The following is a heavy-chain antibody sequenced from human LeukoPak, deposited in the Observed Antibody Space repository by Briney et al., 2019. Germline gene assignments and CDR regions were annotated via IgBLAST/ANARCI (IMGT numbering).Heavy chain of an antibody. Sequence: SETLSLTCTVSGGSISSTSYYWGWIRQPPGKGLEWIGNIYSSGNTYYNPSLKSRVTISIDTSKNQFSLKVNSVTAADTAVYYCARWGIGYYDSSGYYGYFDLWGRGTLVTVSS. D-gene: IGHD3-22*01. V-gene: IGHV4-39*07. J-gene: IGHJ2*01. CDR3: ARWGIGYYDSSGYYGYFDL. CDR2: IYSSGNT. CDR1: GGSISSTSYY.